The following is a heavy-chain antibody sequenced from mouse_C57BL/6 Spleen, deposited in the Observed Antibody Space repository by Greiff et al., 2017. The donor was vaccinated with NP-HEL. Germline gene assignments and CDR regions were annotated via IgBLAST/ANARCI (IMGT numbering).Heavy chain of an antibody. J-gene: IGHJ4*01. CDR3: ARGGYGSYAMDY. D-gene: IGHD2-2*01. V-gene: IGHV1-76*01. Sequence: QVQLQQSGAELVRPGASVKLSCKASGYTFTDYYINWVKQRPGQGLEWIARIYPGSGNTYYNEKFKGKATLTAEKSSSTAYMQLSSLTSEDSAVYFCARGGYGSYAMDYWGQGTSVTVSS. CDR1: GYTFTDYY. CDR2: IYPGSGNT.